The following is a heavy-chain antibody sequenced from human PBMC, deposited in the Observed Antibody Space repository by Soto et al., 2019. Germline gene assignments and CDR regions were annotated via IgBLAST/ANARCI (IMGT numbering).Heavy chain of an antibody. V-gene: IGHV3-64D*08. CDR3: VKVPIAPYSSSSGQVWFDP. CDR1: GFTFSSYA. J-gene: IGHJ5*02. D-gene: IGHD6-6*01. CDR2: ISSNGGST. Sequence: GGSLRLSCSASGFTFSSYAMHWVRQAPGKGLEYVSAISSNGGSTYYADSVKGRFTISRDNSKNTLYLQMSSLRAEDTAVYYCVKVPIAPYSSSSGQVWFDPWGQGTLVTVSS.